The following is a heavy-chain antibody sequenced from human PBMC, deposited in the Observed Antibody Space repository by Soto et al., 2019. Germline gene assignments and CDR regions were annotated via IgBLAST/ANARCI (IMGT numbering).Heavy chain of an antibody. D-gene: IGHD4-17*01. CDR2: ISYDGSNK. V-gene: IGHV3-30*18. CDR3: AKEGGDYGDYYGMDV. Sequence: QVQLVESGGGVVQPGRSLRLSCAASGFTFSSYGMHWVRQAPGKGLEWVAVISYDGSNKYYADSVKGRFTISRDNSKNTLYLQMNSLRAEDTAVYYCAKEGGDYGDYYGMDVWGQGTTVTVSS. J-gene: IGHJ6*02. CDR1: GFTFSSYG.